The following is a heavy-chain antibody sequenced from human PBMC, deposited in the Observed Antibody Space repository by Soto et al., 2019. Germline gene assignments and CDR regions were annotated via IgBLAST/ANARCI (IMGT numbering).Heavy chain of an antibody. D-gene: IGHD7-27*01. Sequence: GEYLKIACHGSGYAFTSYWIKWVRQMPAQGLEWRGRVDPSDSSTSYSPSFQGHVIISADTSINTAYLQWSSLQASDTAIYFCARVDPGAVDYWGPGTLVTVSS. CDR3: ARVDPGAVDY. J-gene: IGHJ4*02. CDR1: GYAFTSYW. V-gene: IGHV5-10-1*01. CDR2: VDPSDSST.